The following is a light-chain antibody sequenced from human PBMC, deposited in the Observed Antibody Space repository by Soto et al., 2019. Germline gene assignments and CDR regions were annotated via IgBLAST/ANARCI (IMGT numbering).Light chain of an antibody. J-gene: IGKJ3*01. CDR3: QQSYRAPLT. V-gene: IGKV1-39*01. CDR2: AAS. Sequence: DIQMTQSPPSLSASVGDRVTITCRASQSISTYLNWYQQKPGKAPKFLIYAASSLQSGVPSRFSGSGSGTDFTLTISSLQPEDSATYYCQQSYRAPLTFGPGTKVAIK. CDR1: QSISTY.